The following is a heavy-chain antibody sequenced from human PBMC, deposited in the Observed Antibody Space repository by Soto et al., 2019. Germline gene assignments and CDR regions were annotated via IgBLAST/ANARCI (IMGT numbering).Heavy chain of an antibody. CDR3: ARERGGATFDY. CDR1: GFTFSSYG. CDR2: IWYDGSNK. D-gene: IGHD5-12*01. J-gene: IGHJ4*02. Sequence: QVQLVESGGGVVQPGRSLRLSCAASGFTFSSYGMHWVRQAPGKGLEWVAVIWYDGSNKYYADSVKGRFTISRDNSKNKLYLQMNSLRAEDTAVYDCARERGGATFDYWGQGPLVSVSS. V-gene: IGHV3-33*01.